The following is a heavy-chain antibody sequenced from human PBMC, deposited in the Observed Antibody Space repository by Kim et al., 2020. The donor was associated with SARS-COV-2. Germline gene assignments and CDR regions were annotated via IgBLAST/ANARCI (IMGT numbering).Heavy chain of an antibody. V-gene: IGHV3-7*03. CDR3: ARVGVGSSSWYYFDY. Sequence: VDSVKGQFTISRDNAENSLFLQMDSLRVDDTAVYYCARVGVGSSSWYYFDYWGQGLLVTVSS. J-gene: IGHJ4*02. D-gene: IGHD6-13*01.